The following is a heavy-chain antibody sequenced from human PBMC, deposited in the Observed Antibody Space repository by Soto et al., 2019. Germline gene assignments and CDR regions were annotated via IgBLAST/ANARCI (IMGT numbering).Heavy chain of an antibody. V-gene: IGHV1-46*01. D-gene: IGHD3-22*01. CDR1: GYTFTSYY. CDR3: ARDSRGRYRSGSRTPLGSAFDI. CDR2: INPSGGST. Sequence: ASVKVSCKASGYTFTSYYMHWVRQAPGQGLEWMGIINPSGGSTSYAQKFQGRVTMTRDTSTSTVYMELSSLRSEDTAVYYCARDSRGRYRSGSRTPLGSAFDIWGQGKMVTVSS. J-gene: IGHJ3*02.